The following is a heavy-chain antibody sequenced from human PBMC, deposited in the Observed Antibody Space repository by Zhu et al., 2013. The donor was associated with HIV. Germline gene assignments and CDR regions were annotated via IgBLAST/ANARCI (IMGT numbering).Heavy chain of an antibody. CDR1: GYTLTSYG. CDR2: ISDYNGNT. J-gene: IGHJ6*03. CDR3: ARTVDSSGSLYYYYMDV. D-gene: IGHD3-22*01. Sequence: VQLVQSGAEVKKPGASVKVSCKASGYTLTSYGISWVRQAPGQGLEWMAWISDYNGNTNYAQNLQDRVTMTTDTSTSTAYMELRSLRPDDTAVYYCARTVDSSGSLYYYYMDVWGKGTTVTVSS. V-gene: IGHV1-18*01.